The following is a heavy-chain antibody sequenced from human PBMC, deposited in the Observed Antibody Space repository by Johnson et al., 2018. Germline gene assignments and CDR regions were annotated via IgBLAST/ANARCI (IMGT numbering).Heavy chain of an antibody. CDR1: GFTFISYG. V-gene: IGHV3-30*03. J-gene: IGHJ3*02. Sequence: QVQLVESGGGVVQPGRSLRLSCAASGFTFISYGMHWVRPAPGKGLEWVAVISYDGRNKNYADSVKGRFTISRDNSKNPLYLQMNSLRAEDTAVYYCARGPFMGGFDIWGQGTMVTVSS. CDR2: ISYDGRNK. CDR3: ARGPFMGGFDI. D-gene: IGHD2-15*01.